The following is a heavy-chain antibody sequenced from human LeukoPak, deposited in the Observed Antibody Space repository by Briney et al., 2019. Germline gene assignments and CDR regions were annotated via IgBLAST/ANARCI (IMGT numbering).Heavy chain of an antibody. Sequence: GGSLRLSCAASGFTFSSYWMSWVRQAPGKGLEWVSYISSSGSTIYYADSVKGRFTISRDNAKNSLYLQMNSLRAEDTAVYYCARGCSSTSCYTLYGMDVWGQGTTVTVSS. D-gene: IGHD2-2*02. V-gene: IGHV3-48*04. CDR3: ARGCSSTSCYTLYGMDV. J-gene: IGHJ6*02. CDR2: ISSSGSTI. CDR1: GFTFSSYW.